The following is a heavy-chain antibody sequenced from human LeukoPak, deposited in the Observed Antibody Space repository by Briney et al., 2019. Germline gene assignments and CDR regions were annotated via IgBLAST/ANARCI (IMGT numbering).Heavy chain of an antibody. Sequence: GASVKVSCKASGYTFTSYGISWVRQAPGQGLEWMGWISAYNGNTNYAQKLQGRVTMTTDTSTSTAYMELRSLRSDDTAVYYCARDRIAAAAPTTFDYWGQGTLVTASS. CDR3: ARDRIAAAAPTTFDY. CDR2: ISAYNGNT. J-gene: IGHJ4*02. V-gene: IGHV1-18*01. D-gene: IGHD6-13*01. CDR1: GYTFTSYG.